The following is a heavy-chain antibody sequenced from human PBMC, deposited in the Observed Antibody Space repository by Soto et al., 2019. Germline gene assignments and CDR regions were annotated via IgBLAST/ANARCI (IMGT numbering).Heavy chain of an antibody. Sequence: GGSLRLSCAASGFTFSSYSMNWVRQAPGKGLEWVSSISSSSSYIYYADSVKGRFTISRDNAKNSLYLQMNSLRAEDTAVYYCARDQVPAALGGMDVWGQGTTVTVSS. V-gene: IGHV3-21*01. CDR1: GFTFSSYS. CDR2: ISSSSSYI. CDR3: ARDQVPAALGGMDV. D-gene: IGHD6-13*01. J-gene: IGHJ6*02.